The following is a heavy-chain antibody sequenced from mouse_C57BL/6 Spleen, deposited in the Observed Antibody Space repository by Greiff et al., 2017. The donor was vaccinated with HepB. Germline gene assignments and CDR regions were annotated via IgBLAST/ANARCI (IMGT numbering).Heavy chain of an antibody. CDR1: GFTFSDYG. Sequence: EVKLVESGGGLVKPGGSLKLSCAASGFTFSDYGMHWVRQAPEKGLEWVAYISSGSSTIYYADTVKGRFTISRDNAKNTMFLQMTSLRSEDTAMYYCARDARMDYWGQGTSVTVSS. V-gene: IGHV5-17*01. J-gene: IGHJ4*01. CDR2: ISSGSSTI. CDR3: ARDARMDY.